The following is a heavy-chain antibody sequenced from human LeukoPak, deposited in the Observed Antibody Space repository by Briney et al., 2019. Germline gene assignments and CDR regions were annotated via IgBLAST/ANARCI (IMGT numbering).Heavy chain of an antibody. J-gene: IGHJ4*02. V-gene: IGHV1-2*02. CDR3: ARGVVSTGDFDFDY. CDR2: INPNSGGT. D-gene: IGHD4-17*01. Sequence: ASVKVSCKASGYTFTGYYMHWVRQAPGQGLEWMGWINPNSGGTNYAQKFQGRVTMTRDTSISTAYMELSRLRSEDTAVYYCARGVVSTGDFDFDYWGQGTLVTVSS. CDR1: GYTFTGYY.